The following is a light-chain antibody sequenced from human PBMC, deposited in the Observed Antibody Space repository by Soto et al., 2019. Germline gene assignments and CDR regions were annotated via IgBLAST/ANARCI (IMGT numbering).Light chain of an antibody. Sequence: QSALTQPASVSGSPGQSITISCTGTSSDVGGYNYVSWYQQHPGKAPKLMISEVSNRPSGVSNRFSGSKSGNTASLTISGLQAEDEAAYYCSSYTRSSTWVFGGGTKVTVL. V-gene: IGLV2-14*01. CDR2: EVS. CDR1: SSDVGGYNY. J-gene: IGLJ3*02. CDR3: SSYTRSSTWV.